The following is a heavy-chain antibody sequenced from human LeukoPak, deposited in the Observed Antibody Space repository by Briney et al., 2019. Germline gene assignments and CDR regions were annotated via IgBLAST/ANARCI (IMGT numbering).Heavy chain of an antibody. Sequence: PGGSLRLSCAASGFTFSSYWMSWVRQAPGKGLGWVAVISYDGSNKYYADSVKGRFTISRDNSKNTLYLQMNSLRAEDTAVYYCARESRGFDYWGQGTLVTVSS. CDR2: ISYDGSNK. CDR1: GFTFSSYW. CDR3: ARESRGFDY. J-gene: IGHJ4*02. V-gene: IGHV3-30-3*01.